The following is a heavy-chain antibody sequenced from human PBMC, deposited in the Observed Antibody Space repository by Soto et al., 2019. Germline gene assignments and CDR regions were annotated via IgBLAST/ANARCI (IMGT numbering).Heavy chain of an antibody. J-gene: IGHJ4*02. D-gene: IGHD1-7*01. CDR1: GYTFTSYG. CDR3: ASPRHITGTSYYY. Sequence: GASVKVSCKASGYTFTSYGISWVRQAPGQGLEWMGWISAYNGNTNYAQKLQGRVTITADKSTSTAYMELSSLRSEDTAVYYCASPRHITGTSYYYWGQGTLVTVSS. V-gene: IGHV1-18*01. CDR2: ISAYNGNT.